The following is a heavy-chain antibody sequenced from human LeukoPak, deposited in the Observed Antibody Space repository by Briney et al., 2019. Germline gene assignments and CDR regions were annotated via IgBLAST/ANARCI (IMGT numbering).Heavy chain of an antibody. J-gene: IGHJ6*02. Sequence: GASVKVSCKASGYTFTSYGISWVRQAPGQALEWMGWISAYNGNTNYAQKLQGRVTMTTDTSTSTAYMELRSLRSDDTAVYYCARDLLWELLRGGYYYGMDVWGQGTTVTVSS. V-gene: IGHV1-18*01. CDR1: GYTFTSYG. CDR2: ISAYNGNT. CDR3: ARDLLWELLRGGYYYGMDV. D-gene: IGHD1-26*01.